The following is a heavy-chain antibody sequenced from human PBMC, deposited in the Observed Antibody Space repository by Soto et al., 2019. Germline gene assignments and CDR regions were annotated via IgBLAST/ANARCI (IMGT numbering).Heavy chain of an antibody. J-gene: IGHJ4*02. Sequence: GESLKISCAASGFTFSSYAMSWVRQAPGKGLEWVSAISGSGGSTYYADSVKGRFTISRDNSKNTLYLQMNSLRAEDTAVYYCARQYYDFWSGYYYYFDYWGQGTLVTVSS. CDR2: ISGSGGST. D-gene: IGHD3-3*01. V-gene: IGHV3-23*01. CDR3: ARQYYDFWSGYYYYFDY. CDR1: GFTFSSYA.